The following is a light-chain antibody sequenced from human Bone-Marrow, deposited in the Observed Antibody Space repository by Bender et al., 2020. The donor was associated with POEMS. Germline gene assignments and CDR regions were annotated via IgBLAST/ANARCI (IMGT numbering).Light chain of an antibody. V-gene: IGLV1-40*01. CDR2: ANI. J-gene: IGLJ2*01. Sequence: QSVLTQPPSVSGAPGQRVTISCTGSSSNIGAGYDVHWYQHLPGTAPKLLIYANINRPSGVPDRFSGSKSGTSASLAITELQTEDEAGYYCSSYTLSSTLVFGAGTNLTVL. CDR3: SSYTLSSTLV. CDR1: SSNIGAGYD.